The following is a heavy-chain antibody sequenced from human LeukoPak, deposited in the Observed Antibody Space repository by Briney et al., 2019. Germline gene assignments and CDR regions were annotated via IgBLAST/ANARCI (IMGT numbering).Heavy chain of an antibody. V-gene: IGHV3-21*01. CDR2: VSTSSSYI. D-gene: IGHD6-19*01. CDR3: ARGYSSGCPSPPVY. J-gene: IGHJ4*02. Sequence: GGSLRLSCAASGFTFSSYSMNWVRQAPGKGLEWVSSVSTSSSYIYYADSVKGRFTITRYNAKNSLYLQMNSLRAEDTAVYYCARGYSSGCPSPPVYWGQGTLVTVSS. CDR1: GFTFSSYS.